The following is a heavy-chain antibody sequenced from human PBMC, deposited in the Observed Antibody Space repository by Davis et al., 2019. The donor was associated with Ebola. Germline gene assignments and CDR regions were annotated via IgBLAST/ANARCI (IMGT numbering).Heavy chain of an antibody. J-gene: IGHJ4*02. CDR3: AKDSEGGSTWYSYFDS. CDR2: IGSSAFST. D-gene: IGHD2/OR15-2a*01. CDR1: GFTFSNHA. Sequence: PGGSLRLSCAASGFTFSNHAMNWVRQAPGKGLEWVSAIGSSAFSTYYAESVKGRFTISRDNSRNIVYLQVNSLRAEDTAVYYCAKDSEGGSTWYSYFDSWGQGTLVTVSS. V-gene: IGHV3-23*01.